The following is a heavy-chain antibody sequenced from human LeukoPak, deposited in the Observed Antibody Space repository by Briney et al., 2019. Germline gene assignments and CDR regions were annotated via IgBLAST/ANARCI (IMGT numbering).Heavy chain of an antibody. D-gene: IGHD3-3*01. V-gene: IGHV3-74*01. CDR3: AREATIFYDMDV. J-gene: IGHJ6*02. CDR1: GFNFSDHW. CDR2: INADGTTT. Sequence: GGSLRLSCAASGFNFSDHWMHWGRQVPGKGLVWVSRINADGTTTKYAGSVKGRFTISRDNAKNTVYLQMNSLRDEDAAVYYCAREATIFYDMDVWGQGTTVTVS.